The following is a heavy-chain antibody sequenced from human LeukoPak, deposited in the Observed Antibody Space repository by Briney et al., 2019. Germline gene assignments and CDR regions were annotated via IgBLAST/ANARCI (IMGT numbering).Heavy chain of an antibody. J-gene: IGHJ4*02. D-gene: IGHD6-19*01. V-gene: IGHV3-30-3*01. CDR2: ISYDGSNK. CDR3: ARDEVASGWKILDY. Sequence: GGSLRLSCAASGFTFSSYAMHWVRQAPGKGLEWVAVISYDGSNKYHADSVKGRFTISRDNSKNTLYLQMNSLRAEDTAVYYCARDEVASGWKILDYWGQGTLVTVSS. CDR1: GFTFSSYA.